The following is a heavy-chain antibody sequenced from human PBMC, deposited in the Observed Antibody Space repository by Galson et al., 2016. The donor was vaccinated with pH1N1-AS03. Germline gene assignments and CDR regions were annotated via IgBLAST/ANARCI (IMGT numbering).Heavy chain of an antibody. J-gene: IGHJ4*02. D-gene: IGHD6-19*01. V-gene: IGHV3-30*04. CDR1: GFTFRNYA. CDR3: ARDGPPQGISVAGSFDF. Sequence: CAASGFTFRNYAMHWLRQAPGKGLEWVVVISSDGTKKEDADSVKGRFTISRDNAKNSLFLQMNSLRDEDTAVYYCARDGPPQGISVAGSFDFWGQGTLVTVSS. CDR2: ISSDGTKK.